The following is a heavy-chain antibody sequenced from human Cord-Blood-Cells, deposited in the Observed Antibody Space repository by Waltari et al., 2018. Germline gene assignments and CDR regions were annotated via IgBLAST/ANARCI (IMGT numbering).Heavy chain of an antibody. CDR2: NYYSGST. Sequence: QVQLQESGPGLVKPSETLSLTCTVSGGSVSSGSYYWSWIRQPPGKGLEWIGYNYYSGSTNYNPSLKSRVTISVDTSKNQFSLKLSSVTAADTAVYYCARDSDYWGQGTLVTVSS. CDR1: GGSVSSGSYY. CDR3: ARDSDY. J-gene: IGHJ4*02. V-gene: IGHV4-61*01.